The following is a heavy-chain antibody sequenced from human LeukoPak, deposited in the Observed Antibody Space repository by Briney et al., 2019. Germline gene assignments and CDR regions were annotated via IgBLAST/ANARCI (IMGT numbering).Heavy chain of an antibody. CDR2: ISSSSSYI. CDR3: AREYYDSSGYVDY. J-gene: IGHJ4*02. D-gene: IGHD3-22*01. V-gene: IGHV3-21*01. CDR1: GFTFSSYS. Sequence: GGSLRHSCAASGFTFSSYSMNWVRQAPGKGLEWVSSISSSSSYIYYADSVKGRFTISRDNAKNSLYLQMNSLRAEDTAVYYCAREYYDSSGYVDYWGQGTLVTVSS.